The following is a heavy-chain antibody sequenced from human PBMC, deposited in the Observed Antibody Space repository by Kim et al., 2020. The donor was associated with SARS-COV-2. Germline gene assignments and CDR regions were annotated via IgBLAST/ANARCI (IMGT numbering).Heavy chain of an antibody. CDR1: GYSFPIYW. CDR3: ARRVTASGRRWFDP. J-gene: IGHJ5*02. Sequence: GESLKISCKGSGYSFPIYWIAWVRQMPGKGLEWMGIIYPGDSDTRYSPSFQGQVTISADKSISTAYLQWNSLKASDTAMYYCARRVTASGRRWFDPWGQGTLVTVSS. V-gene: IGHV5-51*01. D-gene: IGHD1-26*01. CDR2: IYPGDSDT.